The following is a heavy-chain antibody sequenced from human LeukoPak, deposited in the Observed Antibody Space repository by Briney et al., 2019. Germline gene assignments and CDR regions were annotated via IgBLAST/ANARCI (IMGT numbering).Heavy chain of an antibody. CDR3: ATSWRTRGFDP. Sequence: PSQTLSFTCTVSGGSISSGGYYWSWIRQHPGKGLEWIGYIYYSGSTYYNPSLKSRVTISVDTSKNQFSLKLSSVTAADTAVYYCATSWRTRGFDPWGQGTLVTVSS. V-gene: IGHV4-31*03. CDR1: GGSISSGGYY. J-gene: IGHJ5*02. CDR2: IYYSGST.